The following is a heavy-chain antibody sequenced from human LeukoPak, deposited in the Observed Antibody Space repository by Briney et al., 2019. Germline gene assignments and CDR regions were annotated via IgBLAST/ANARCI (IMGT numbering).Heavy chain of an antibody. V-gene: IGHV3-49*04. Sequence: PGGSLRLSCTVSGFTFGDYGMSWVRQAPGKGLEWVGFIRSEAYGGTSEYAASVRGRFIISRDDSKSIAYLQMNSLKTEDTALYYCTRDAGAEMVTIMDYWGQGTLVTVSS. CDR3: TRDAGAEMVTIMDY. CDR2: IRSEAYGGTS. J-gene: IGHJ4*02. D-gene: IGHD5-24*01. CDR1: GFTFGDYG.